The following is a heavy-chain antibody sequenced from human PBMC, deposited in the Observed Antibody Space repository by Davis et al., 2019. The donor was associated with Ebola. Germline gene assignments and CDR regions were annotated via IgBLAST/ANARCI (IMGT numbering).Heavy chain of an antibody. D-gene: IGHD6-19*01. CDR3: AKDLWYSSGWDLYYYYYGMDV. V-gene: IGHV3-30*18. CDR1: GFTFSSYG. CDR2: ISYDGSNK. J-gene: IGHJ6*02. Sequence: GESLKISCAASGFTFSSYGMHWVRQAPGKGLEWVAVISYDGSNKYYADSVKGRFTISRDNSKNTLYLQMNSLRAEDTAVYYCAKDLWYSSGWDLYYYYYGMDVWGQGTTVTVSS.